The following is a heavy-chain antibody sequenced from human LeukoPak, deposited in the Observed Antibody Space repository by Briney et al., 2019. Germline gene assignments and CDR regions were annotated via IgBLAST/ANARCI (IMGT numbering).Heavy chain of an antibody. J-gene: IGHJ4*02. Sequence: QTGGSLRLSCAASGFTFDDYAMHWVRQAPGKGLEWVSGISWNSGSIGYADSVKGRFTISRDNAKNSLYLQMNSLRAEDTALYYCAKAEKTFTTVTSIDYWGQGTLVTVSS. CDR3: AKAEKTFTTVTSIDY. CDR1: GFTFDDYA. CDR2: ISWNSGSI. D-gene: IGHD4-17*01. V-gene: IGHV3-9*01.